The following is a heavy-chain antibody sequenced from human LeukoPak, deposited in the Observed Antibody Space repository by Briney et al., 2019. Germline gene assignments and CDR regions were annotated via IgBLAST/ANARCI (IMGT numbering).Heavy chain of an antibody. J-gene: IGHJ4*02. CDR1: GSIFSTYG. V-gene: IGHV3-74*01. CDR3: ARAGYSSGWYYFDY. Sequence: GGSLRLSCAASGSIFSTYGMHWARQAPGKGLVWVSRSKNDGRSTSYADSVKGRFTISRDSAKNTLFLQMDSLRAEDTAVYYCARAGYSSGWYYFDYWGQGTLVTVSS. D-gene: IGHD6-19*01. CDR2: SKNDGRST.